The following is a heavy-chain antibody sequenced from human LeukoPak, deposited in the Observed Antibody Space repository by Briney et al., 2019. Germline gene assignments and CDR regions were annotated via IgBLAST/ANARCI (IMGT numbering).Heavy chain of an antibody. D-gene: IGHD6-19*01. CDR1: GYAFTSYD. J-gene: IGHJ3*02. V-gene: IGHV1-8*01. CDR2: MNPNSGDT. Sequence: GASVKVSCKASGYAFTSYDVHWVRQGIGQGLEWMGWMNPNSGDTGYTEKFQDRVTMTRDTSRRVAYMQLSSLSSDDTAVYYCAISSAWYHDGFDIWGQGTMVSASS. CDR3: AISSAWYHDGFDI.